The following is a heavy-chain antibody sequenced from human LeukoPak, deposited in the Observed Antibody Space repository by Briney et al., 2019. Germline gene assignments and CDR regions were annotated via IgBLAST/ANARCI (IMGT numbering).Heavy chain of an antibody. J-gene: IGHJ4*02. CDR2: INAGNGNT. CDR1: GYTSTSYA. V-gene: IGHV1-3*01. CDR3: ARVPTSDQAVARTVPFDY. Sequence: ASVKVSCKASGYTSTSYAMHWVRQAPGQRLEWMGWINAGNGNTKYSQKFQGRVTITRDTSASTAYMELSSLRSEDTAVYYCARVPTSDQAVARTVPFDYWGQGTLVTVSS. D-gene: IGHD6-19*01.